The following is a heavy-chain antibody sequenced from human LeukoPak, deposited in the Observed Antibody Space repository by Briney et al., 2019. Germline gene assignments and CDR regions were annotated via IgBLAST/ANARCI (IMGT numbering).Heavy chain of an antibody. D-gene: IGHD6-13*01. Sequence: GESLQISCKGSGYSFTSYWIGWVRQLPGKGLEWMGIIYPGDSDTRYSPSFQGQVTISADKSISTAYLQWSSLKASDTAMYYCARRAYSCSWYYLDYWGQGTLVTVSS. V-gene: IGHV5-51*01. CDR2: IYPGDSDT. CDR3: ARRAYSCSWYYLDY. CDR1: GYSFTSYW. J-gene: IGHJ4*02.